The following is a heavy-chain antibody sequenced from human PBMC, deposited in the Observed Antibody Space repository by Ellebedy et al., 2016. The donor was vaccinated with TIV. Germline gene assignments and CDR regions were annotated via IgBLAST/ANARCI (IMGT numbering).Heavy chain of an antibody. J-gene: IGHJ6*03. V-gene: IGHV4-59*01. D-gene: IGHD1-26*01. Sequence: SETLSLTCTVSGGSISSYYWSWIRQPPGKGLEWIGYIYYSGSTNYNPSLKSRVTISVDTSKNQFSLGLSSVSAADTAVYYCARVQLELLTVESYYYYMDVWGKGTTVTVSS. CDR2: IYYSGST. CDR1: GGSISSYY. CDR3: ARVQLELLTVESYYYYMDV.